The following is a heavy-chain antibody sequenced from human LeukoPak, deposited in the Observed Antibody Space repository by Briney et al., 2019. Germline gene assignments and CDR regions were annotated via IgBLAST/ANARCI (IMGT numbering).Heavy chain of an antibody. D-gene: IGHD3-10*01. CDR2: ISSSSSTI. J-gene: IGHJ4*02. CDR3: AREGYYYGSRSYYPFDY. V-gene: IGHV3-48*02. Sequence: GGSLRLSCAASGFTFSPYSVTWVRQAPGKGLEWLSYISSSSSTIYYADSVKGRFTTSRDNAENSLYLQMNSLRDDDTAVYYCAREGYYYGSRSYYPFDYWGQGTLVTVSS. CDR1: GFTFSPYS.